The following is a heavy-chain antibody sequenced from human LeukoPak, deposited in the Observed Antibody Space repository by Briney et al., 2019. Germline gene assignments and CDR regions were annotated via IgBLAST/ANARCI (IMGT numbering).Heavy chain of an antibody. D-gene: IGHD6-19*01. V-gene: IGHV3-33*01. CDR1: GFTFSSYG. CDR3: ARDLKGIAVAGTLHSYYFDY. Sequence: GGSLRLSCAASGFTFSSYGMHWVRQAPGKGLEWVAVIWYDGSNKYYADSVKGRFTISRDNSKNTLYLQMNSLRAEDTAVYYCARDLKGIAVAGTLHSYYFDYWGQGTLVTVSS. CDR2: IWYDGSNK. J-gene: IGHJ4*02.